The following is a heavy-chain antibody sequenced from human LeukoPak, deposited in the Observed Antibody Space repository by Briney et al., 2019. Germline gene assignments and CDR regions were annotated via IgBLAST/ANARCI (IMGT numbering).Heavy chain of an antibody. CDR3: ARDRLSSNWYYGMDV. CDR1: GGSISSYY. J-gene: IGHJ6*02. V-gene: IGHV4-59*01. Sequence: PSETLSLTCTVSGGSISSYYWSWIRQPPGKGLEWIGYIYYSGSTNYNPSLKSRVTISVDTSKNQFSLKLNSMTAADTAVYYCARDRLSSNWYYGMDVWGQGTTVTVSS. D-gene: IGHD6-13*01. CDR2: IYYSGST.